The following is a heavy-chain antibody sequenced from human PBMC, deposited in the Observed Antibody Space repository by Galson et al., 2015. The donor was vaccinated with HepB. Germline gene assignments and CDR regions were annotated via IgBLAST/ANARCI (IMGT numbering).Heavy chain of an antibody. CDR3: ARAYSSGYYYGAFDV. J-gene: IGHJ3*01. CDR1: GYTFIGYY. CDR2: INPDSGGT. D-gene: IGHD3-22*01. Sequence: SVKVSCKASGYTFIGYYIHWVRLAPGQGLEWMGRINPDSGGTDYAQKFQGRVTMTRDTSTSTAYMELSSLRSDDTVVSYCARAYSSGYYYGAFDVWGQGTMVTVS. V-gene: IGHV1-2*05.